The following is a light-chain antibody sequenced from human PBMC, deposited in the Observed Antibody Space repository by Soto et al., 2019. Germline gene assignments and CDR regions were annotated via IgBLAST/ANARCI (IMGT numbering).Light chain of an antibody. CDR3: QHYNSYSEA. CDR1: QTISSW. Sequence: DIQMTQSPSTLSGSVGDRVTITCRASQTISSWLAWYQQKPGKAPKLLIYKASTLKSGVPSRFSGSGSGTEFTLTISSLQPDDFVTYYCQHYNSYSEAFDQGTKVELK. CDR2: KAS. J-gene: IGKJ1*01. V-gene: IGKV1-5*03.